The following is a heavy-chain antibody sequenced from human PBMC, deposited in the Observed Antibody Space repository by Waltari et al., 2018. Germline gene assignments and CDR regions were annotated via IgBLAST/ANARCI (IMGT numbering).Heavy chain of an antibody. V-gene: IGHV3-30-3*01. CDR1: GFTFSSYA. J-gene: IGHJ4*02. D-gene: IGHD6-19*01. CDR3: ARDAVAGKGLDY. CDR2: ISYDGSNK. Sequence: QVQLVESGGGVVQPGRSLRLSCAASGFTFSSYAMHWVRQAPGKGLEWLAVISYDGSNKYYADSVKGRFTISRDNSKNTLYLQMNSLRAEDTAVYYCARDAVAGKGLDYWGQGTLVTVSS.